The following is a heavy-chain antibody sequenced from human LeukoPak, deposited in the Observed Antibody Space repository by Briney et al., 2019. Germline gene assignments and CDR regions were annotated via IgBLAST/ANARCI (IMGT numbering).Heavy chain of an antibody. J-gene: IGHJ4*02. CDR3: AGLMVRGVILFDY. D-gene: IGHD3-10*01. CDR1: GGSISSSSYY. V-gene: IGHV4-39*07. Sequence: SETLSLTCTVSGGSISSSSYYWGWIRQPPGKGLEWIGSIYYSGSTNYNPSLKSRVTISVDTSKNQFSLKLSSVTAADTAVYYCAGLMVRGVILFDYWGQGTLVTVSS. CDR2: IYYSGST.